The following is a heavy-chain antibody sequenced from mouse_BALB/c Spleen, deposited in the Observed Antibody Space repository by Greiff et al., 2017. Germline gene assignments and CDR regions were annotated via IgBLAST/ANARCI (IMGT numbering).Heavy chain of an antibody. V-gene: IGHV14-3*02. J-gene: IGHJ4*01. CDR1: GFNIKDTY. D-gene: IGHD2-1*01. CDR3: ALYYGKNYYAMDY. CDR2: IDPANGNT. Sequence: EVQLQQSGAELVKPGASVKLSCTASGFNIKDTYMHWVKQRPEQGLEWIGRIDPANGNTKYDPKFQGKATITADTSSNTAYLRLSSLTSEDTAVYYCALYYGKNYYAMDYWGQGTSVTVSS.